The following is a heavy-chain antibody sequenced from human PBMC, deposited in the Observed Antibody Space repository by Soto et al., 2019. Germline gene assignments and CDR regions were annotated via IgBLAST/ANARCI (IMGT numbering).Heavy chain of an antibody. V-gene: IGHV4-4*02. J-gene: IGHJ3*02. D-gene: IGHD2-15*01. CDR2: IYHSEST. CDR1: GGSISSSNW. Sequence: SETLSLTCAVSGGSISSSNWWSWVRQPPGKGLEWIGEIYHSESTYYNPSLKSRVAISVDTSKNQFSLTLGSVTAADTAVYYCARDQREICSGGSCYPGAFDIWGQGTLVTVSS. CDR3: ARDQREICSGGSCYPGAFDI.